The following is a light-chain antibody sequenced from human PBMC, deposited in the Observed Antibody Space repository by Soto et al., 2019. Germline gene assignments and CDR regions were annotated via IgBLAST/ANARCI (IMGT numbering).Light chain of an antibody. Sequence: DTQMTQSPSSLSVSVGDRVTITCQASQDINNYLNWYEQKPGKAPKVLIYDASNLKTGVPSRFSGSGSGTDFTFTISSLQPEDIATYYCQQYDNLPITFGQGTRLEIK. CDR1: QDINNY. J-gene: IGKJ5*01. CDR2: DAS. V-gene: IGKV1-33*01. CDR3: QQYDNLPIT.